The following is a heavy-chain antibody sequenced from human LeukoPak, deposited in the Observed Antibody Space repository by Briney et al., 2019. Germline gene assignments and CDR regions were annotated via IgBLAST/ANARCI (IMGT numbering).Heavy chain of an antibody. V-gene: IGHV3-48*01. D-gene: IGHD2-15*01. CDR2: ISSSGSAI. J-gene: IGHJ4*02. CDR1: GFPLSSYS. Sequence: GGSLRLSCAASGFPLSSYSINWVRQAPGKGLEWVSYISSSGSAIYYVDSVKGRFTVSRDNAKNSLFLQMNSPRAEDTAVYYCVRVKGSYFDYWGQGALVTVSS. CDR3: VRVKGSYFDY.